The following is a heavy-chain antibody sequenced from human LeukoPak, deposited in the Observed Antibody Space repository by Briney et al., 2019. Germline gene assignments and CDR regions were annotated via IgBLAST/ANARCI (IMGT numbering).Heavy chain of an antibody. V-gene: IGHV4-59*01. J-gene: IGHJ6*02. CDR1: GGSISSYY. Sequence: PSETLSLTCTVSGGSISSYYWSWIRQPPGKGLEWIGYIYYSGSTNHNPSLKSRVTISVDTSKNQFSLKLSSVTAADTAVYYCAREGYYYGMDVWGQGTTVTVSS. CDR2: IYYSGST. CDR3: AREGYYYGMDV.